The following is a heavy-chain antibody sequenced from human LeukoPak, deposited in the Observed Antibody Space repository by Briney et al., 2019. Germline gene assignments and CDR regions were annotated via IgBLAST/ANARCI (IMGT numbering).Heavy chain of an antibody. V-gene: IGHV3-53*01. CDR3: AKKGESLDYYFMDV. Sequence: GGSLRLSCAASGFTVSTNYMSWVRQAPGKGLEWVSVIYSGGSTYYTDSVKGRFTISRDNSKNTLYLQMNSLRVEDTALYYCAKKGESLDYYFMDVWGQATTVTVSS. J-gene: IGHJ6*02. CDR1: GFTVSTNY. D-gene: IGHD2-21*01. CDR2: IYSGGST.